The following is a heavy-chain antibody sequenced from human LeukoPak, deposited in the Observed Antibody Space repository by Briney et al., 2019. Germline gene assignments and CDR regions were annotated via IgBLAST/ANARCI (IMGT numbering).Heavy chain of an antibody. Sequence: PGGSLRLPCAASGFTFSTSAMNWVRQAPGKGLDWVSVIGGSGDTTYYADSVRGRFTISRDNFKNTLYLQMNSLTAEDTAIYYCAKGKSLPHYYYYGMDVWGQGTTVTASS. CDR3: AKGKSLPHYYYYGMDV. V-gene: IGHV3-23*01. CDR2: IGGSGDTT. J-gene: IGHJ6*02. CDR1: GFTFSTSA.